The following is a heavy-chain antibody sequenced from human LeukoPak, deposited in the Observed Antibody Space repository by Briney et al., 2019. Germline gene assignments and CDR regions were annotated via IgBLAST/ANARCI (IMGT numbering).Heavy chain of an antibody. J-gene: IGHJ6*03. V-gene: IGHV3-30*02. CDR3: AAALNVWFGELRGYYYYMDV. CDR2: IRYDGSNK. D-gene: IGHD3-10*01. CDR1: GFTFSSYG. Sequence: SGGSLRLSCAASGFTFSSYGMHWVRQAPGKGLEWVAFIRYDGSNKYYADSVKGRFTISRDNSKNTLYLQMNSLRSEDTAVYYCAAALNVWFGELRGYYYYMDVWGKGTTVTVSS.